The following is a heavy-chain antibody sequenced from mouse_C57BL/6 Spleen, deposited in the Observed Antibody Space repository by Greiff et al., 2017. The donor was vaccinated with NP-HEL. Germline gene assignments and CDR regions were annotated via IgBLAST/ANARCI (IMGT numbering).Heavy chain of an antibody. Sequence: VQLQQSGPELVKPGASVKISCKASGYTFTDYYMNWVKQSHGKSLEWIGDINPNNGGTSYNQKFKGKATLTVDKSSSTAYMELRSLTSEDSAVYYCANTGYVSTYGGQGTLVTVSA. CDR1: GYTFTDYY. D-gene: IGHD3-2*02. J-gene: IGHJ3*01. CDR3: ANTGYVSTY. CDR2: INPNNGGT. V-gene: IGHV1-26*01.